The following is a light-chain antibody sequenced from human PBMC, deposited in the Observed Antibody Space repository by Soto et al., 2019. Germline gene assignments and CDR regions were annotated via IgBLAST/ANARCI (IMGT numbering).Light chain of an antibody. V-gene: IGKV3-11*01. J-gene: IGKJ1*01. CDR3: QQRSNWPWT. CDR1: QSVTTN. CDR2: DAS. Sequence: VVMTQSPATLSVSPGERATLSCRASQSVTTNFAWYQQKPGQAHSLLIYDASTRATGVPARFSGSGSGTDFTLTISSLEPEDFAVYYCQQRSNWPWTVGQGTKVDIK.